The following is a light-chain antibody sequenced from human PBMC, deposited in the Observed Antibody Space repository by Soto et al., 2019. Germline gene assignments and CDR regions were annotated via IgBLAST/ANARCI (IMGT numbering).Light chain of an antibody. J-gene: IGKJ1*01. CDR1: QGISSW. CDR3: QQYNNYWT. V-gene: IGKV1-8*01. CDR2: AAS. Sequence: AIRMTQSPSSFSASTGDRVTITCRASQGISSWLAWYQQKPGKAPKLLIYAASTLQSGVPSRFSGNGSGTDFTLIISSLQPDDFATYYCQQYNNYWTFGQGTKVDIK.